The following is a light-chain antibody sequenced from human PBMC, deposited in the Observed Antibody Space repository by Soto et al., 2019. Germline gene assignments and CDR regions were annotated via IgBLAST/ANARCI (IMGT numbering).Light chain of an antibody. V-gene: IGKV3-20*01. CDR3: QQYAESPLT. CDR2: GAS. CDR1: QSIGKSY. J-gene: IGKJ4*01. Sequence: ETVLTQSPGTVSLSPGEIATLSWRASQSIGKSYLAWFQHKPGQAPSLLIYGASTRSTGIPDRFRGSGSGTDFTLTVSRLESEDFAVYYCQQYAESPLTFGGGTKVDIK.